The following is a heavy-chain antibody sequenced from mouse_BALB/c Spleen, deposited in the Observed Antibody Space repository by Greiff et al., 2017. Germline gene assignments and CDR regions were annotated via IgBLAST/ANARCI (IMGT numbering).Heavy chain of an antibody. CDR2: INPYNDGT. V-gene: IGHV1-14*01. Sequence: VQLQQSGPELVKPGASVKMSCKASGYTFTSYVMHWVKQKPGQGLEWIGYINPYNDGTKYNEKFKGKATLTSDKSSSTAYMELSSLASEDSAVYYCARWGGLYAMDYWGQGTSVTVSS. J-gene: IGHJ4*01. CDR1: GYTFTSYV. CDR3: ARWGGLYAMDY.